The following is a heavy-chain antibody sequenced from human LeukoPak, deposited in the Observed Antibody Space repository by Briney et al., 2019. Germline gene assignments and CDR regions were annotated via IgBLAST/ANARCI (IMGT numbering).Heavy chain of an antibody. D-gene: IGHD1/OR15-1a*01. V-gene: IGHV3-53*01. CDR3: GRDPLSWEQQGWDDGFDV. Sequence: GGSLRLSSVISGFSVNDNHINWVRQAPGKGLEWVSVIHTDGATYYGDSVKGRSTISRDSSKNTIYLQMNSVKTEDTGMYYCGRDPLSWEQQGWDDGFDVRGQGTMVTVSS. CDR1: GFSVNDNH. CDR2: IHTDGAT. J-gene: IGHJ3*01.